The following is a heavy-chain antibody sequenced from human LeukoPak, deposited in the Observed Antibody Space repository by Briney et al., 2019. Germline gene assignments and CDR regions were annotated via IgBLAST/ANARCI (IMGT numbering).Heavy chain of an antibody. CDR2: IYYSGST. CDR3: ARDPKGSSSGAVAFDI. J-gene: IGHJ3*02. CDR1: GGSISSYY. Sequence: SETLSLTYTVSGGSISSYYWSWIRQPPGKGLEWIGYIYYSGSTNYNPSLKSRVTISVDTSKNQFSLKLSSVTAADTAVYYCARDPKGSSSGAVAFDIWGQGTMVTVSS. V-gene: IGHV4-59*01. D-gene: IGHD6-13*01.